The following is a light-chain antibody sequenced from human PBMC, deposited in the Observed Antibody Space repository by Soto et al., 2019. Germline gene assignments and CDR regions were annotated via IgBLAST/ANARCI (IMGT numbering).Light chain of an antibody. CDR1: QSISSY. V-gene: IGKV1-39*01. CDR3: QQSHSVPRT. CDR2: AAS. Sequence: DIQMTQSPSSLSASVGDRVTITCRASQSISSYLSWYQQKPGKAPKVLISAASSLQSGVPSRISGSGSGTDFTLTISSLQPEDFATYYCQQSHSVPRTFGPGTKVDIK. J-gene: IGKJ3*01.